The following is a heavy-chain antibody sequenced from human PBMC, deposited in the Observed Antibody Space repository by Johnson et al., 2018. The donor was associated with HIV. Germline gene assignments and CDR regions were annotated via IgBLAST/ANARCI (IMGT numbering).Heavy chain of an antibody. Sequence: EVQLVESGGGLVQPGGSLRLSCAASGFTFSSYDMHWVRHATGKGLEWVSAIGTAGDTYYPGSVKGRFTISRDNSKNTLYLQMNSLRAGDTAVYYCARDRSKGGAFDIWGQGTMVTVSS. V-gene: IGHV3-13*01. CDR3: ARDRSKGGAFDI. CDR2: IGTAGDT. D-gene: IGHD2/OR15-2a*01. CDR1: GFTFSSYD. J-gene: IGHJ3*02.